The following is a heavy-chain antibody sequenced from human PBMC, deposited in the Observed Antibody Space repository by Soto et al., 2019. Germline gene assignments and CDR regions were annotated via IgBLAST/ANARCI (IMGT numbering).Heavy chain of an antibody. CDR1: NVSISSSY. Sequence: SETLSLTCSVSNVSISSSYWNWLRQAPGKGLGWIGFVYCTGTIKYNPSLKSRVTISVDTSRNEFSLRLTSVTTADTAFYFCARDFAGRGPFDPWGPGTLVTVSS. V-gene: IGHV4-59*01. D-gene: IGHD1-26*01. CDR2: VYCTGTI. J-gene: IGHJ5*01. CDR3: ARDFAGRGPFDP.